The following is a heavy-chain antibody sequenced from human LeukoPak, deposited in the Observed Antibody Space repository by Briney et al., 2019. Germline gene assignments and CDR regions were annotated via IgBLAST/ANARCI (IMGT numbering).Heavy chain of an antibody. CDR1: GDSTNFYY. Sequence: SETLSLTCTVSGDSTNFYYWSWIRQPPGKGLEWIGYIDYSGRTKYNPSLKSRVTISVDTSKNQFSLKLSSVTAADTAVYYCASLSGFGELYWGQGTLVTVSS. V-gene: IGHV4-59*12. CDR2: IDYSGRT. CDR3: ASLSGFGELY. D-gene: IGHD3-10*01. J-gene: IGHJ4*02.